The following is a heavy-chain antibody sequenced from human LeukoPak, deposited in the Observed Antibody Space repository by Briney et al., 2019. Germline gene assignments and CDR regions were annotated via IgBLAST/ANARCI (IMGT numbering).Heavy chain of an antibody. CDR3: ARGRSITLLRGVAMSDGFDI. Sequence: NPAGTLSLSCAASGFTFSNCGNNWVRQPPGTGLERVSFRDINGRYVYYGDSVKGRFTISRDNAKNLLFLQMNGLRAEDTALYYCARGRSITLLRGVAMSDGFDIWGQGAMVAVSS. D-gene: IGHD3-10*01. CDR1: GFTFSNCG. V-gene: IGHV3-21*06. CDR2: RDINGRYV. J-gene: IGHJ3*02.